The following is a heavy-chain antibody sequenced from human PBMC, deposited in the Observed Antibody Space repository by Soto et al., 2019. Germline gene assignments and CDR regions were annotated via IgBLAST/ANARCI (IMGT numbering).Heavy chain of an antibody. CDR1: VGSISIGFYS. CDR3: ARGSDGVWNWFDP. Sequence: SETLSLTCAVSVGSISIGFYSWSWIRQPPGQGLEWIGYIYNSGNTYYNPSLMSRVTISVDRSQNHFSLKLTSVTAADTAVYYCARGSDGVWNWFDPWGQGTQVTGSS. V-gene: IGHV4-30-2*01. CDR2: IYNSGNT. J-gene: IGHJ5*02. D-gene: IGHD2-21*02.